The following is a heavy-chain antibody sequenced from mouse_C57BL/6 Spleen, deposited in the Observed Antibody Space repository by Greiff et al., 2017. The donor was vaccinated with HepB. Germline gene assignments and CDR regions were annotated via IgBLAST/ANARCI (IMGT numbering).Heavy chain of an antibody. Sequence: QVQLQQSGAELARPGASVKLSCKASGYTFTSYGISWVKQRTGQGLEWIGEIYPRSGNTYYNEKFKGKATLTADKSSSTAYMELRSLTSEDSAVYFCARGDYSNSYWYFDVWGTGTTVTVSS. CDR1: GYTFTSYG. J-gene: IGHJ1*03. CDR3: ARGDYSNSYWYFDV. D-gene: IGHD2-5*01. V-gene: IGHV1-81*01. CDR2: IYPRSGNT.